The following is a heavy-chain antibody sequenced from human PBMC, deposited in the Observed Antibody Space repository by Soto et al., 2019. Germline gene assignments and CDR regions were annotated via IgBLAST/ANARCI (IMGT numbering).Heavy chain of an antibody. J-gene: IGHJ6*02. CDR1: GYXCTSYL. Sequence: PXEXLKICCRRSGYXCTSYLISWVSQMPGKGLEWIGRIDPSDSYTNYSPSFRGHVTISADKSIITSYLQWSSLKASDTAMYYCARHKSRYYYDSSGANYGMDVWGQGNTVTVS. CDR2: IDPSDSYT. V-gene: IGHV5-10-1*01. D-gene: IGHD3-22*01. CDR3: ARHKSRYYYDSSGANYGMDV.